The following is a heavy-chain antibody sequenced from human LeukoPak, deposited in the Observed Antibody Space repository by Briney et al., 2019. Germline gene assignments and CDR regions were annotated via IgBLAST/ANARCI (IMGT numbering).Heavy chain of an antibody. V-gene: IGHV1-18*01. CDR2: ISAYNGNT. Sequence: ASVKVSCKASGYTFTSYGISWVRQAPGQGLEWMGWISAYNGNTNYAQKLQGRVTMTTDTATSTAYKELRGLRSDDTAVYYCARGSKNHWKNWLDPWGEGTLVTVSS. J-gene: IGHJ5*02. CDR1: GYTFTSYG. CDR3: ARGSKNHWKNWLDP. D-gene: IGHD1-1*01.